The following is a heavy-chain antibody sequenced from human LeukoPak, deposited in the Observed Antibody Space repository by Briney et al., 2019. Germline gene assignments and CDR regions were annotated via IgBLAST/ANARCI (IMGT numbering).Heavy chain of an antibody. V-gene: IGHV4-61*02. D-gene: IGHD3-10*01. CDR2: IYTSGST. CDR1: GGAISSGSCY. Sequence: SETLSLTCTVSGGAISSGSCYWSWIRQPAGKGLEWIGRIYTSGSTNYNPSLKSRVTISVDTSKNQFSLKLSSVTAADTAVYYCASTMVRGVRRSSIWFDPWGQGTLVTVSS. CDR3: ASTMVRGVRRSSIWFDP. J-gene: IGHJ5*02.